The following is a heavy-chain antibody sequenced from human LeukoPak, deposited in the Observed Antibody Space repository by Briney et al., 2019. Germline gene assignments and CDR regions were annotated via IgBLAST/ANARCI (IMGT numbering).Heavy chain of an antibody. D-gene: IGHD3-3*01. CDR1: GYTLTELS. V-gene: IGHV1-24*01. J-gene: IGHJ4*02. Sequence: ASVKVSCKVSGYTLTELSMHWVRQAPGKGLEWMGRFDPEDGETIYAQKFQGRVTMTTDTSTRTAYMELRSLRSDDTAVYYCARHTGSLYDFWSGYIDYWGQGTLVTVSS. CDR3: ARHTGSLYDFWSGYIDY. CDR2: FDPEDGET.